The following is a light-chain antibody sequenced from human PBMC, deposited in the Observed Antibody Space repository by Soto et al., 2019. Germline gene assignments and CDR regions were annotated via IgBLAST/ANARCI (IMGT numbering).Light chain of an antibody. CDR1: QSVNNY. V-gene: IGKV3-11*01. J-gene: IGKJ4*01. CDR2: DAS. CDR3: QQRGNWPWLT. Sequence: EIVLKQSPGTLSLSPGERATLSCRASQSVNNYLAWYQQKPGQAPRLLIYDASNRATGIPARFSGSGSGTDFTLTISNLEPEDFAVYYCQQRGNWPWLTFGGGTRVEIK.